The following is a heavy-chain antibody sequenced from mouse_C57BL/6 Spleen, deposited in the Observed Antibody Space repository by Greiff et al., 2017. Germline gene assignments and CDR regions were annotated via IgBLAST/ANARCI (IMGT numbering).Heavy chain of an antibody. Sequence: VQLQQSGAELVRPGTSVKMSCKASGFTFTNYWIGWAKQRPGHGLEWIGDIYPGGGYTNYNEKFKGQATLTADKSSSTAYMQFSSLTSEDSAIYYCARSNYDGYPYAMDYWGQGTSVTVSA. CDR2: IYPGGGYT. D-gene: IGHD2-3*01. CDR3: ARSNYDGYPYAMDY. CDR1: GFTFTNYW. J-gene: IGHJ4*01. V-gene: IGHV1-63*01.